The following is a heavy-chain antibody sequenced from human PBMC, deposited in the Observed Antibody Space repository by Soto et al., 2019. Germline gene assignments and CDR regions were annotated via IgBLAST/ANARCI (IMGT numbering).Heavy chain of an antibody. D-gene: IGHD5-12*01. CDR2: IYPGDSDT. Sequence: EVQLVQSGAEVKKPGESLKISCKGSGYSFTSYSIGWVRQMPGKGLEWMGIIYPGDSDTRYSPSFQGQVTISADKSISTAYLQWSSLKASYTAMYYCARLKRDGHNYSPLYYWGQGTLVTVSS. V-gene: IGHV5-51*03. CDR1: GYSFTSYS. CDR3: ARLKRDGHNYSPLYY. J-gene: IGHJ4*02.